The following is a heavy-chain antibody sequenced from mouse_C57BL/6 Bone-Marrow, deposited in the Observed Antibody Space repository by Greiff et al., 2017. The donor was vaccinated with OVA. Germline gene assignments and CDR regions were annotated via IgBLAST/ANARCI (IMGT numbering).Heavy chain of an antibody. CDR2: ISYDGSN. CDR1: GYSITSGYY. J-gene: IGHJ3*01. Sequence: EVQLQESGPGLVKPSQSLSLTCSVTGYSITSGYYWNWIRQFPGNKLEWMGYISYDGSNNYNPSLKNRISITRDTSKNQFFLKLNSVTTEDTATYYCARRDSNYGWFAYWGQGTLVTVSA. V-gene: IGHV3-6*01. D-gene: IGHD2-5*01. CDR3: ARRDSNYGWFAY.